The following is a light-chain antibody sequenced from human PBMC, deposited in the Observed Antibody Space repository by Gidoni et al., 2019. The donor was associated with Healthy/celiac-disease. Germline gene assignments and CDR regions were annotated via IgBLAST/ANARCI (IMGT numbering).Light chain of an antibody. CDR1: SNNVGNQG. J-gene: IGLJ3*02. CDR2: RNN. V-gene: IGLV10-54*01. Sequence: QAGLTQPPSVSTGLRQTATLPCTGNSNNVGNQGAAWLQPHQGHPPKLLSYRNNNRPSGISERLSASRSGNTASLTITGLQPEDEADYYCSAWDSSLSAWVFGGGTKLTVL. CDR3: SAWDSSLSAWV.